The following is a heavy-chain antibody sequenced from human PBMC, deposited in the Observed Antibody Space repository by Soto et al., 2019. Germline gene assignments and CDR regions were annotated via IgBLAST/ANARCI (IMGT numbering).Heavy chain of an antibody. CDR3: ARDDVLWFGDRKTYGMDV. J-gene: IGHJ6*02. D-gene: IGHD3-10*01. CDR1: GYTFTSYY. Sequence: QVQLVQSGAEVKKPGASVKVSCKASGYTFTSYYLHWVRQAPGQGLEWMGIINPSGGSTSYAQTFQGRVTMHRATSTSTVYMEVSSLRSEDTAVYYCARDDVLWFGDRKTYGMDVWGQGTTVTVFS. CDR2: INPSGGST. V-gene: IGHV1-46*01.